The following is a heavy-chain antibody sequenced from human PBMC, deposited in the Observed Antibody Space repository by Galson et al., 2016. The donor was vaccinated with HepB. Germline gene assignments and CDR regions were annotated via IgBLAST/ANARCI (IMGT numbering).Heavy chain of an antibody. CDR3: AKSPHSGYDSLDY. Sequence: SLRLSCAASGFTFRSYWMTWVRQAPGTGLEWVASIDQDGGDKYYLGSVKGRFTISRDNAKMSLVLQMNSLRAEGTAVYYCAKSPHSGYDSLDYWGQGTQVTVSS. CDR1: GFTFRSYW. D-gene: IGHD5-12*01. CDR2: IDQDGGDK. J-gene: IGHJ4*02. V-gene: IGHV3-7*03.